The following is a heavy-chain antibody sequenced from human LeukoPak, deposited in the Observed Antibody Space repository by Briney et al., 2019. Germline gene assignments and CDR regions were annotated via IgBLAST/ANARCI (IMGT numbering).Heavy chain of an antibody. CDR2: IYYSGTT. D-gene: IGHD3-10*01. CDR1: GDSISSSSYY. CDR3: ARHAGSGSYYNALDY. Sequence: SETLSLTCTVSGDSISSSSYYWGWIRQPPGKGLEWIGSIYYSGTTYYNPSLKSRVTISVDTSKNQFSLKLRSVTAADTAVYYCARHAGSGSYYNALDYWGQGTLVTVSS. J-gene: IGHJ4*02. V-gene: IGHV4-39*01.